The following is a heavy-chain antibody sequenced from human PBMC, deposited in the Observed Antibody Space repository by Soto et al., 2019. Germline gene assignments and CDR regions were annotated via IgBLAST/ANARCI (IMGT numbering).Heavy chain of an antibody. J-gene: IGHJ4*02. D-gene: IGHD3-22*01. CDR2: ISYDGSNK. V-gene: IGHV3-30*18. CDR1: GFTFSSYG. Sequence: QVQLVESGGGVVQPGRSLRLSCAASGFTFSSYGMHWVRQAPGKGLEWVAVISYDGSNKYYADSVKGRFTISRDNSKNTLYLQMNSLRAEDTAVYYCAKDRNFHYYDSSGYYNYAGGIFDYWGQGTLVTVSS. CDR3: AKDRNFHYYDSSGYYNYAGGIFDY.